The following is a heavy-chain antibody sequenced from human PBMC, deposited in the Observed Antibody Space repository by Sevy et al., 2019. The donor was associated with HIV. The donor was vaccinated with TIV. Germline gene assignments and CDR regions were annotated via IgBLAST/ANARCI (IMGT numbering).Heavy chain of an antibody. Sequence: GGSLRLSCVASGFTFSNYAMHWVRQAPGKWLEWVAVISYDGSHKYYADSVKGRFTISRDNSKTTLDLQMHSLRADDTAVYYGVRDSRWTLIVVVEVGGMDVWGQGTTVTVSS. CDR2: ISYDGSHK. CDR1: GFTFSNYA. CDR3: VRDSRWTLIVVVEVGGMDV. V-gene: IGHV3-30-3*01. J-gene: IGHJ6*02. D-gene: IGHD3-22*01.